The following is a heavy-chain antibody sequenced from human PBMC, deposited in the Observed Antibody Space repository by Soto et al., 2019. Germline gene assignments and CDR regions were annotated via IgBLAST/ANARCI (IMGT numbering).Heavy chain of an antibody. D-gene: IGHD3-22*01. CDR3: TTGVVVILDYFDY. V-gene: IGHV3-15*01. Sequence: GGSLRLSCAASGSTFSNAWMSWVRQAPGKGLEWVGRIKSKTDGGTTDYAAPVKGRFTISRDDSKNTLYLQMNSLKTEDTAVYYCTTGVVVILDYFDYWGQGTLVTVSS. J-gene: IGHJ4*02. CDR2: IKSKTDGGTT. CDR1: GSTFSNAW.